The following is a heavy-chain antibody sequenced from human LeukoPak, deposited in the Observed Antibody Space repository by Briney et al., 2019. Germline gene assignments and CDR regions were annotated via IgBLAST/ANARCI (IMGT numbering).Heavy chain of an antibody. CDR1: GYSFILYG. Sequence: ASVKVSCKTSGYSFILYGISWVRQAPGQGPEWMGWISTSTGDTKYTQKFQGRVTLTTDTSTSTAYMELRSLRSDDTAVYYCARYNSGWYYFDYWGQGTLVTVSS. J-gene: IGHJ4*02. CDR3: ARYNSGWYYFDY. D-gene: IGHD6-19*01. V-gene: IGHV1-18*01. CDR2: ISTSTGDT.